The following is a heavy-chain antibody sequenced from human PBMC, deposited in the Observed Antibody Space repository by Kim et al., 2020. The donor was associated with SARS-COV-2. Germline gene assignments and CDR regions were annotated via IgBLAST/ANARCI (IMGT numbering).Heavy chain of an antibody. D-gene: IGHD3-10*01. Sequence: LSLTCAASGFTFDDYAMHWVRQAPGKGLEWVSGISWNSGSIGYADSVKGRFTISRDNAKNSLYLQMNSLRAEDTALYYCAKDRYYGSGYYYYYGMDVWGQGTTVTVSS. CDR1: GFTFDDYA. CDR3: AKDRYYGSGYYYYYGMDV. J-gene: IGHJ6*02. V-gene: IGHV3-9*01. CDR2: ISWNSGSI.